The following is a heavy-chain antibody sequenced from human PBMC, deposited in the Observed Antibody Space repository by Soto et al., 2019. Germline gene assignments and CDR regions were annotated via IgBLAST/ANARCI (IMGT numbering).Heavy chain of an antibody. CDR1: GFTVSSNY. V-gene: IGHV3-53*01. CDR3: ARVMVRGVIGDLSVKRYYYYGMDV. J-gene: IGHJ6*02. D-gene: IGHD3-10*01. CDR2: IYSGGST. Sequence: GGSLRLSCAASGFTVSSNYLSWLSQDAGKGLEWFSVIYSGGSTYYADSVKGRFTISRHNSKNTLYLQMNSLRAEDTAVYYCARVMVRGVIGDLSVKRYYYYGMDVWAQGTTVTVSS.